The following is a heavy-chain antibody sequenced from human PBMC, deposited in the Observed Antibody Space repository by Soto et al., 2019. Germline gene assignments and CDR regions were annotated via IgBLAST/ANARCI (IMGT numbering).Heavy chain of an antibody. V-gene: IGHV3-21*01. D-gene: IGHD4-4*01. J-gene: IGHJ4*02. Sequence: EVQLVESGGGLVKPGGSLRLSCAASGFTFSTYSMNWVRQAPGKGLEWVSSVSSSSTYIYYADSVKGRFTISRDNAKNSLYLQMNCLRAVDTAVYYCARDLIPSTAVTLVVDCGGQGTLVTVSS. CDR1: GFTFSTYS. CDR2: VSSSSTYI. CDR3: ARDLIPSTAVTLVVDC.